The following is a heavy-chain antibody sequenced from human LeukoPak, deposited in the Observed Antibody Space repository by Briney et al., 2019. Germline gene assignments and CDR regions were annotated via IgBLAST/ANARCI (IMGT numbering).Heavy chain of an antibody. CDR2: INAANGNR. Sequence: ASVKVSCKASGYTFTTYATHWVRQAPGQRLEWMGWINAANGNRKYSQKFQGRVTVTRDTSASTAYMELSSLRPEDTAVYYCARSGDSSGHYYFNGMDVWGPGTTVTVSS. D-gene: IGHD3-22*01. CDR1: GYTFTTYA. J-gene: IGHJ6*02. V-gene: IGHV1-3*01. CDR3: ARSGDSSGHYYFNGMDV.